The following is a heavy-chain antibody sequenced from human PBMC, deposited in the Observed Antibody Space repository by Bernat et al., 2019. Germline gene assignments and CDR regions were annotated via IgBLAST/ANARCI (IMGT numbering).Heavy chain of an antibody. CDR2: ISYDGSTK. Sequence: QVQLVESGGGVVQPGRSLRLSCAASGFTFSRNVMHWVRQAPGKGLERVAVISYDGSTKYYADSVKGRFTISRDNSKNTLYLQMNSLRPEDTAVYYCAKGRGWPIYYYDYWGQGTLVTVSS. D-gene: IGHD6-19*01. CDR1: GFTFSRNV. J-gene: IGHJ4*02. CDR3: AKGRGWPIYYYDY. V-gene: IGHV3-30*18.